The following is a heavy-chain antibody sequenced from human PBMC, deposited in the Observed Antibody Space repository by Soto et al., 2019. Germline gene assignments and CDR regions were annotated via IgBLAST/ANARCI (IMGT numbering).Heavy chain of an antibody. CDR2: INPNSGGT. D-gene: IGHD1-26*01. CDR1: GYTFTGYY. J-gene: IGHJ4*02. CDR3: ARDHPSTRVGAKYDY. V-gene: IGHV1-2*02. Sequence: GASVKVSCKASGYTFTGYYMHWVRQAPGQGLGWMGWINPNSGGTNYAQKFQGRVTMTRDTSISTAYMELSRLRSDDTAVYYCARDHPSTRVGAKYDYWGQGTLVTVSS.